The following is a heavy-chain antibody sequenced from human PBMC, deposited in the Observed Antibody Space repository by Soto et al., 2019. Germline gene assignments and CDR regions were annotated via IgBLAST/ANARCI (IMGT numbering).Heavy chain of an antibody. D-gene: IGHD1-26*01. CDR3: ARGHGPWELLTRGAFDI. CDR1: GGSFSGYY. J-gene: IGHJ3*02. Sequence: SETLSLTCAVYGGSFSGYYWSWIRQPPGKGLEWIGEINHSGSTNYNPSLKSRVTISVDTSKNQFSLKLSSVTAADTAVYYCARGHGPWELLTRGAFDIWGQGTMVTVSS. CDR2: INHSGST. V-gene: IGHV4-34*01.